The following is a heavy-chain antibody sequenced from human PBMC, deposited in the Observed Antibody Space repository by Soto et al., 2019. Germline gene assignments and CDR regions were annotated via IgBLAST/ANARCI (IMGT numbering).Heavy chain of an antibody. CDR3: AKAGCSDANCHFWALES. CDR2: INWNSGKV. J-gene: IGHJ4*02. V-gene: IGHV3-9*01. Sequence: EMQLVASGGGLVPPGRSLRLSCAGFGFKFEDYAMHWVRQVPGKGLEWVSYINWNSGKVKYADSVKGRFTISRDNAKNSLYLHMTSLKSEDTALYYCAKAGCSDANCHFWALESWGQGTLVSVSS. CDR1: GFKFEDYA. D-gene: IGHD6-19*01.